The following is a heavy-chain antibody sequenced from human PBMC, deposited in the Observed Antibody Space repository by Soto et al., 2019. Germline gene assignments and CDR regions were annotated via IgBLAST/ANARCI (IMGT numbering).Heavy chain of an antibody. CDR1: GGSFSGYI. Sequence: SETLSLTCAIHGGSFSGYIWTWIRQAPGKGLQWIGQINHSGSTYYNPSLKSRVFISLLSSSGQFSLDLSSVTAADTAVYYCASRVGGLYSGNDRYYFDFWGQGTLVTVSS. V-gene: IGHV4-34*01. D-gene: IGHD5-12*01. CDR2: INHSGST. J-gene: IGHJ4*02. CDR3: ASRVGGLYSGNDRYYFDF.